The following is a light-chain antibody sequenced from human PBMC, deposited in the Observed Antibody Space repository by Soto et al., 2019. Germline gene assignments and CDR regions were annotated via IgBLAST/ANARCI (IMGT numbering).Light chain of an antibody. Sequence: DIQMTQSPSTLSASVGDRVTITCRASQSISSWLAWYQQKPGKAPKLLIYKSSSLESGVPLRFSGSGSGTQFTLTISSLQPDDFATYYCHQYKTYPWTFGRGTK. CDR3: HQYKTYPWT. J-gene: IGKJ1*01. CDR1: QSISSW. CDR2: KSS. V-gene: IGKV1-5*03.